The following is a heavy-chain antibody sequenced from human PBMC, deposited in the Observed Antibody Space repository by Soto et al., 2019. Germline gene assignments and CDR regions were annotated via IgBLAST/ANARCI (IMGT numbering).Heavy chain of an antibody. D-gene: IGHD3-9*01. J-gene: IGHJ4*02. Sequence: SLRLSCAASGFTFSNYEMNWVRQTPGKGLEWVSYISRSGSAIYYADSVKGRFTMSRDNAKNSLFLQMNSLRAEDTAVYYCAREYYDILTGYYNYFDYWGQGTLVTVSS. CDR1: GFTFSNYE. V-gene: IGHV3-48*03. CDR3: AREYYDILTGYYNYFDY. CDR2: ISRSGSAI.